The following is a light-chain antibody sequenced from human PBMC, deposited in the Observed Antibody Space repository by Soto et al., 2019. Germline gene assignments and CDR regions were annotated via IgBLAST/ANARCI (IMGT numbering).Light chain of an antibody. J-gene: IGKJ2*01. CDR3: QHYNTFPYT. CDR2: RAS. CDR1: HSINSW. Sequence: DTQMTQSPSTLSASVGDRVTITCRASHSINSWLAWYQQKPGKAPNLLIHRASTLQSGVPSRFSGSGSGTEFTLTITSLQPDDFATHYCQHYNTFPYTFGQGTKLEF. V-gene: IGKV1-5*03.